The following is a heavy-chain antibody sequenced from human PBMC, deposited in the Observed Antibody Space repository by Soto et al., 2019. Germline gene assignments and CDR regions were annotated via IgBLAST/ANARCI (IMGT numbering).Heavy chain of an antibody. CDR2: ILYNGRKE. D-gene: IGHD4-17*01. J-gene: IGHJ6*02. Sequence: QVQLVESGGGVVQPGRSLRLSCAVSGFTFRNYGMHWVRQAPGKGLEWVASILYNGRKEYYADSVKGRFTISRDRSKNTLYLQMNRLRTEDTAVYYCAKEGSDYGDYGSYGMDVWDQGTTVTVFS. CDR3: AKEGSDYGDYGSYGMDV. V-gene: IGHV3-30*18. CDR1: GFTFRNYG.